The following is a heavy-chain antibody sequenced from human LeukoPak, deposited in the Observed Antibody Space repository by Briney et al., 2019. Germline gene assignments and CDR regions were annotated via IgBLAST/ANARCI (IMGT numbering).Heavy chain of an antibody. CDR2: IYYSGST. CDR3: ARTGSGHYGWFDY. CDR1: GGSISSYY. J-gene: IGHJ4*02. D-gene: IGHD3-10*01. Sequence: SDTLSLTHTLSGGSISSYYWSWIRQPPGKGLEWIGYIYYSGSTNYNPPLKSRVAISVDASKNQLSLKLGSVTAADTAVYYCARTGSGHYGWFDYWGQGTLVTVSS. V-gene: IGHV4-59*08.